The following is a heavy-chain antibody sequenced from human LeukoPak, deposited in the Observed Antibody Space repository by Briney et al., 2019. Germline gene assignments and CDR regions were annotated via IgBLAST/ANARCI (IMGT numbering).Heavy chain of an antibody. CDR1: GGSISSYY. Sequence: PSETLSLTCTVSGGSISSYYWSWIRQPPGKGLEWIGYIYYSGSTNYNPSLKSRVTISVDTSKNQFSLKLSSVTAADTAVYYCARGQMGPDYWGQGTLVTVSS. CDR3: ARGQMGPDY. V-gene: IGHV4-59*01. D-gene: IGHD5-24*01. J-gene: IGHJ4*02. CDR2: IYYSGST.